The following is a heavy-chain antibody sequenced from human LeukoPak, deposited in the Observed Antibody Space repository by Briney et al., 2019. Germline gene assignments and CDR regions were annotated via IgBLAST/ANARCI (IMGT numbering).Heavy chain of an antibody. V-gene: IGHV3-23*01. J-gene: IGHJ4*02. D-gene: IGHD3-22*01. CDR1: GFTFSSYA. CDR2: ITGSGGIT. Sequence: PGGSLRLSCAASGFTFSSYAMSWVRQAPGKGLEWVSAITGSGGITYYADSVKGRFTISRDNSKNTLYVRMNSLRAEDTAVYYCAKAYYYDSSGYYDYWGQGTLVTVSS. CDR3: AKAYYYDSSGYYDY.